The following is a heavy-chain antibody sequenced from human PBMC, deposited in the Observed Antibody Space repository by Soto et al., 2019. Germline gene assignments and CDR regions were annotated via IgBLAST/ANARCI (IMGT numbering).Heavy chain of an antibody. D-gene: IGHD6-13*01. J-gene: IGHJ6*02. CDR2: ISYDGSNK. CDR3: ARDILPNLIASASTYYYGLGV. CDR1: GYTFSSYA. Sequence: PGGSLRLSCAASGYTFSSYAMHRVRQAPGKGLEWVAVISYDGSNKYYADSVKGRFTISRDNSKNTLYLQMNSLRAEDTAAYYCARDILPNLIASASTYYYGLGVWGQGTTFTVSS. V-gene: IGHV3-30-3*01.